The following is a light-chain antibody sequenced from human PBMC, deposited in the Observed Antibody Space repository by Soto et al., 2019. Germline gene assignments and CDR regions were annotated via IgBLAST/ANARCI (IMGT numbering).Light chain of an antibody. CDR3: QQRSNWPPN. V-gene: IGKV3-11*01. Sequence: IVMTQSPATLSVSPGERVTLSCWSSQSVDINLAWYQQKPGQAPRLLIYGTSNRATCIPARFSGSGSGTDFTLTISSLEPEDFAVYYCQQRSNWPPNFGGGTEVDI. CDR2: GTS. J-gene: IGKJ4*01. CDR1: QSVDIN.